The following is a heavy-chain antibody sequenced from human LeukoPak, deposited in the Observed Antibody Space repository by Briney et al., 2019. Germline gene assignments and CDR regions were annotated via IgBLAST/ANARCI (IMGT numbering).Heavy chain of an antibody. J-gene: IGHJ5*02. V-gene: IGHV3-23*01. CDR1: GFTFSSYA. CDR2: ISGSGGST. CDR3: AKENLPHYYDSSGYANWFDP. D-gene: IGHD3-22*01. Sequence: GGSLRHSCAASGFTFSSYAMSWVRQAPGKGLEWVSAISGSGGSTYYADSVKGRFTISRDNSKNTLYLQMNSLRAEDTAVYYCAKENLPHYYDSSGYANWFDPWGQGTLVTVSS.